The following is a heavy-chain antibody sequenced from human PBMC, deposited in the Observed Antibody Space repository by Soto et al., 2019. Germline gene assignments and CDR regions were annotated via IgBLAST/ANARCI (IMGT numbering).Heavy chain of an antibody. CDR2: ISGSGDNT. Sequence: EVQLLESGGGLVQPGGSLRLSCAASGFTFSTYAMNWVRQAPGKALEWVSSISGSGDNTYYADSVKGRFTISRDNSKNTLYVQMNSLRVEDTAVYYCAKSPYAAGSFSSSALDYWGQGTLVTVSS. V-gene: IGHV3-23*01. J-gene: IGHJ4*02. CDR3: AKSPYAAGSFSSSALDY. D-gene: IGHD3-10*01. CDR1: GFTFSTYA.